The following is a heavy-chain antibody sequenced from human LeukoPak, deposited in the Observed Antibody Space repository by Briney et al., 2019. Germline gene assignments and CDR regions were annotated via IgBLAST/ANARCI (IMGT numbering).Heavy chain of an antibody. Sequence: SETLSLTCTVAGGSISTYYWSWIRQPAGKGLEWIGRIYPSGSTNSNPSLKSRVTMSADTSKNQFSLKLSSVTAADTAVYYCARAPYGSGANWFDPWGQGTLVTVSS. D-gene: IGHD3-10*01. CDR1: GGSISTYY. V-gene: IGHV4-4*07. CDR2: IYPSGST. CDR3: ARAPYGSGANWFDP. J-gene: IGHJ5*02.